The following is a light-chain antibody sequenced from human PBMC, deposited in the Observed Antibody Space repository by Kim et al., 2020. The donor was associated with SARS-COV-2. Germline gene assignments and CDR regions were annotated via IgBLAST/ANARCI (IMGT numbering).Light chain of an antibody. CDR2: DAF. Sequence: ASTGDRVTSTCRASQDISNSLAWYQQKPGKAPELLIYDAFKLQSGDSPRVSGSRSGTDFTLTISSLQSEDFATYYCQQHYIYPLTCGGGAKVDIK. J-gene: IGKJ4*01. CDR3: QQHYIYPLT. V-gene: IGKV1-8*01. CDR1: QDISNS.